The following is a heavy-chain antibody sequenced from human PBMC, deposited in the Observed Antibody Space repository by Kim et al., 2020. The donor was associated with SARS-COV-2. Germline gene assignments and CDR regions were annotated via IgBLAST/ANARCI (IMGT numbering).Heavy chain of an antibody. V-gene: IGHV3-7*04. CDR1: GFTFGTYW. Sequence: GGSLRLSCAASGFTFGTYWMNWVRQAPGKGLEWVGNINQDGSAEYYVDSVKGRFTISRDNAKNSLYLQMNSLRAEDTAVYYCARAGYSSGCDYWGQGALVTVSS. CDR2: INQDGSAE. CDR3: ARAGYSSGCDY. D-gene: IGHD6-19*01. J-gene: IGHJ4*02.